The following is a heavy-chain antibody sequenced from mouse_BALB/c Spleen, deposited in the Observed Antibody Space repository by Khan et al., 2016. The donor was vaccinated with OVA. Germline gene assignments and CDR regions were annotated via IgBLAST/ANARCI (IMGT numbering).Heavy chain of an antibody. J-gene: IGHJ3*01. Sequence: EVELVESGGGLVEPGGSLKLSCAASGFTFSSFVMSWVRQTPEQRLEWVATISSAATYTYYPDSVKGRFTISRDNAKNTLYLQMNSLKSDDTAIWYCTNGNYGWFAYWGQGTLVTVST. D-gene: IGHD2-1*01. V-gene: IGHV5-6-4*01. CDR3: TNGNYGWFAY. CDR2: ISSAATYT. CDR1: GFTFSSFV.